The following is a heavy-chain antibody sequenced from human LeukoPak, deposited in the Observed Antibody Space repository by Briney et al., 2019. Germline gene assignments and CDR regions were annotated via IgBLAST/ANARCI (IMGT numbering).Heavy chain of an antibody. V-gene: IGHV3-48*03. CDR2: ISSSGSTI. Sequence: GGSLRLSCAASGFTFSSYEMNWVRQAPEKGLEWVSYISSSGSTIYYAHSVKGRFTISRDNAKNSLYLQMNSLRAEDTTVYYCARGTSVYDILTGLDYWGQGTLVTVSS. D-gene: IGHD3-9*01. CDR1: GFTFSSYE. J-gene: IGHJ4*02. CDR3: ARGTSVYDILTGLDY.